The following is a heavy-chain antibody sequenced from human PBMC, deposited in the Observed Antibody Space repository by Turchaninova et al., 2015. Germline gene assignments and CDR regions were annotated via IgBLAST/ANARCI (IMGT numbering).Heavy chain of an antibody. Sequence: VPLQQXXXGLXXPSEAXSLTXPVYXWSFRGYYWSWFRQPPGKGLGWIGEINYSGNTNYNPSLKSRVTISVDTSKNQFSLKLSSVTAADTAVYSCARQVPDDRYYYYYMDVWGKGTTVTVSS. V-gene: IGHV4-34*01. CDR1: XWSFRGYY. CDR3: ARQVPDDRYYYYYMDV. J-gene: IGHJ6*03. D-gene: IGHD2-2*01. CDR2: INYSGNT.